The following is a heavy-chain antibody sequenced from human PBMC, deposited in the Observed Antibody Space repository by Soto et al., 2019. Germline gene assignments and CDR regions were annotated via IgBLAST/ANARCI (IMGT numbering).Heavy chain of an antibody. CDR1: GGTFSSYA. D-gene: IGHD3-10*01. CDR2: IIPIFGTA. Sequence: QVQLVQSGAEVKKPGSSVKVSCKASGGTFSSYAISGVRQAPGQGLEWMGGIIPIFGTANYAQKFQGRVMITADESTSTAYMELSSLRSEDTAVYYCARDDITMVRGVIINRLYYFDYWGQGTLVTVSS. V-gene: IGHV1-69*01. J-gene: IGHJ4*02. CDR3: ARDDITMVRGVIINRLYYFDY.